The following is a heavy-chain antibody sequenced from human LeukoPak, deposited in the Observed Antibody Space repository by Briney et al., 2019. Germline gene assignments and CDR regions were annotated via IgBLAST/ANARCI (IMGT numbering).Heavy chain of an antibody. J-gene: IGHJ4*02. CDR2: MNPNSGNT. Sequence: ASVKVSCKASGYTFTSYDINWVRQATGQGLEWMGWMNPNSGNTGYAQKFQGRATMTRTTSINTAYMELSSLRSDDTAVYYCARESGLYGSGSRYWGQGTLVTVSS. CDR3: ARESGLYGSGSRY. D-gene: IGHD3-10*01. V-gene: IGHV1-8*01. CDR1: GYTFTSYD.